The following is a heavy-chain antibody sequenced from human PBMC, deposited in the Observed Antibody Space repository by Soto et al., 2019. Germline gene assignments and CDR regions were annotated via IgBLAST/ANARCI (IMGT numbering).Heavy chain of an antibody. CDR3: AGGVSGRPRALFGSGSKFYYFGMDV. J-gene: IGHJ6*02. V-gene: IGHV4-34*01. Sequence: QVQLQQWGAGLLKPSETLSLTCAVYGGSFSGYYWSWIRQPPGKGLAWIGEIDHSRSTNYNPALKSRVTISVDTSNDQCARKLSSVTAADTAVYYCAGGVSGRPRALFGSGSKFYYFGMDVWGQGSTVTVSS. CDR2: IDHSRST. D-gene: IGHD3-22*01. CDR1: GGSFSGYY.